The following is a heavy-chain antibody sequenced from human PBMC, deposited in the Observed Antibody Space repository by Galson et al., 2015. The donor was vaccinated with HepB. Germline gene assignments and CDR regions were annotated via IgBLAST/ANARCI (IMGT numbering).Heavy chain of an antibody. CDR1: GYRFTSYW. D-gene: IGHD1-26*01. CDR3: ARPSGSYPYYYYGMDV. J-gene: IGHJ6*02. CDR2: IYPGDSDT. Sequence: QSGAEVKKPGESLKISCKGSGYRFTSYWIGWLRQMPGKGLEWMGIIYPGDSDTRYSPSFQGHVIISADKPISTAYLQWSSLKASDTAMYYCARPSGSYPYYYYGMDVWGQGTTVTVSS. V-gene: IGHV5-51*01.